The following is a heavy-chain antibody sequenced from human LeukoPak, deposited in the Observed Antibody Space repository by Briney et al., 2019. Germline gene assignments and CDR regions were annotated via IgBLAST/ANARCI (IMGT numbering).Heavy chain of an antibody. CDR2: IYYSGST. V-gene: IGHV4-59*01. Sequence: ETLSLTCTVSGGSISSYYWSWIRQPPGKGLEWVGYIYYSGSTNYNPSLKSRVTISVDTSKNQFSLKLSSVTAADTAVYYCARVGYSPPSNWFDPWGQGTLVTVSS. CDR3: ARVGYSPPSNWFDP. J-gene: IGHJ5*02. CDR1: GGSISSYY. D-gene: IGHD6-13*01.